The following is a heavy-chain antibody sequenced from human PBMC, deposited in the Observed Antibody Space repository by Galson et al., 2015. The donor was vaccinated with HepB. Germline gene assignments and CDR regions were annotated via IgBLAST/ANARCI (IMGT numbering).Heavy chain of an antibody. V-gene: IGHV3-23*01. CDR1: GFTFANYA. CDR2: VTGDGENT. J-gene: IGHJ4*02. CDR3: AKSHTSGWFYFDY. Sequence: SLRLSCAASGFTFANYAMTWVRQPPGKGLEWVSTVTGDGENTFYADSVKGRFTVSRDNSRNTLYLQMNSLRAEDTALYYCAKSHTSGWFYFDYWGQGSLVTVSS. D-gene: IGHD6-19*01.